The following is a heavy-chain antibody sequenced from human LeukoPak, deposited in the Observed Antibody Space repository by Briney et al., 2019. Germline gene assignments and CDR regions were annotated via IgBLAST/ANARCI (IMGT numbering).Heavy chain of an antibody. CDR2: ISCDNGKT. J-gene: IGHJ4*02. CDR1: GYSFNNYG. V-gene: IGHV1-18*01. Sequence: ASVKVSCTPSGYSFNNYGISWIRQAPGQGLEWMGWISCDNGKTNYAQKFQGRVTMTTDTSTSTADMELRSLRSDDTAVYYCARDQSFGSGSYQDYWGQGTLVTVSS. CDR3: ARDQSFGSGSYQDY. D-gene: IGHD3-10*01.